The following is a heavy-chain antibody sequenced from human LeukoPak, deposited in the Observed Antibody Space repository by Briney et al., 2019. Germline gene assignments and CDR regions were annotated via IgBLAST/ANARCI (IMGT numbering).Heavy chain of an antibody. CDR1: GFTFSSHG. Sequence: PGRSLRLPCAASGFTFSSHGMHWVRQAPGKGLEWVAVIWYNGSNKYYADSVKGRFTISRDNSKNTLYLQMNSLTAEDTAVYYCARNDKGNSYGYSIDYWGQGTLVTVPS. CDR2: IWYNGSNK. V-gene: IGHV3-33*01. CDR3: ARNDKGNSYGYSIDY. J-gene: IGHJ4*02. D-gene: IGHD5-18*01.